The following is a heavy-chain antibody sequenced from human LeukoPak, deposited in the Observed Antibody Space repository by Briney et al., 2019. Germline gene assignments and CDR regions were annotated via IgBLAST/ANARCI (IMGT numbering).Heavy chain of an antibody. CDR3: VKDALPGIAATGSFGS. J-gene: IGHJ4*02. CDR1: GFIFSSYG. D-gene: IGHD6-13*01. Sequence: QPGRSLRLSCAASGFIFSSYGMHWVRQAPGKGLEWVAVIWYDGSNKYYADSVKGRFTISRDSSNNTLYLQMNSLRAEDTAVYYCVKDALPGIAATGSFGSWGLGTLVTVSS. V-gene: IGHV3-33*03. CDR2: IWYDGSNK.